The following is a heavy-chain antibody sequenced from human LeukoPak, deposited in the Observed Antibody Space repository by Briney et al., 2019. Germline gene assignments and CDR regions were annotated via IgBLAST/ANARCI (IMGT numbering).Heavy chain of an antibody. CDR1: GFTVSSTY. V-gene: IGHV3-53*01. Sequence: GGSLRLSCAASGFTVSSTYMSWVRQAPGKGLEWVSVIYSGGSTYYADSVKGRFTISRDNSKNTLSLQMNSLRAEDTAVFYCARESSHGYGYFDYWGQGTLVTVSS. J-gene: IGHJ4*02. D-gene: IGHD5-18*01. CDR2: IYSGGST. CDR3: ARESSHGYGYFDY.